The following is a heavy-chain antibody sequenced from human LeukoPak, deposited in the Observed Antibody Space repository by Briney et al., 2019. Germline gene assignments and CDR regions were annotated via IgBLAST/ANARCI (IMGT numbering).Heavy chain of an antibody. J-gene: IGHJ6*03. CDR1: GFTFSIYG. Sequence: GSLRLSCAASGFTFSIYGMSWIRQPPGKGLEWIGEINHSGSTNYSPSLKSRVTISVDTSKNQFSLKLSSVTAADTAVYYCARRRYYYGSGSSTRSYYMDVWGKGTTVTISS. CDR3: ARRRYYYGSGSSTRSYYMDV. CDR2: INHSGST. V-gene: IGHV4-34*01. D-gene: IGHD3-10*01.